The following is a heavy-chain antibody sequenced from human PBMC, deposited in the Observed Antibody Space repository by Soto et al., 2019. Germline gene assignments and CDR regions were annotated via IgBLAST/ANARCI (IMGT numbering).Heavy chain of an antibody. J-gene: IGHJ4*02. CDR2: IWYDGSSK. D-gene: IGHD3-10*01. CDR3: ASTLAYYGLPDY. Sequence: VGSLRLSCAASGLTCSSYGMRWVRQAPGKGLEWVAVIWYDGSSKYYADSVKGRFTISRDNSKNTLYLQMNSLRAEDTAVYYCASTLAYYGLPDYWGQGTLVTVSS. V-gene: IGHV3-33*01. CDR1: GLTCSSYG.